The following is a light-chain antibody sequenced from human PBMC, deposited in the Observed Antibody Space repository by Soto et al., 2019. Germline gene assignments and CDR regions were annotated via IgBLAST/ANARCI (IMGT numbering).Light chain of an antibody. CDR3: MQALQSLT. CDR1: QSLLYNNTYNY. Sequence: EIVMTQSPLTLLVTPGEPAYISCRSSQSLLYNNTYNYLDWYVQKPGQSPQLLIYFGSNRAPGVPDRFSGSGSGTDFTLKINRVEAEDVGTYYCMQALQSLTFGQGTRLEIK. J-gene: IGKJ5*01. V-gene: IGKV2-28*01. CDR2: FGS.